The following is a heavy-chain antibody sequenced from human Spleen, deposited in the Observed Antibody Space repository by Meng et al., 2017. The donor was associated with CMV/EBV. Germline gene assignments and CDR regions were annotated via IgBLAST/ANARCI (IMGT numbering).Heavy chain of an antibody. V-gene: IGHV4-30-4*01. CDR1: GGSINSGDYY. J-gene: IGHJ4*02. Sequence: QVRLQVSGPGLVKPSXXLSLTCTVSGGSINSGDYYWSWIRQPPGKGLEWIGYIYYTGSTYYNPSLKSRVTISMDTSKNQFSLRLSSVTAADTAVYYCARNYYFDYWGQGTLVTVSS. CDR3: ARNYYFDY. CDR2: IYYTGST.